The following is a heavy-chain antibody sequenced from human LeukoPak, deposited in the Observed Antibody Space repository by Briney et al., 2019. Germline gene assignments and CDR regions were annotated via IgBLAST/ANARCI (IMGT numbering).Heavy chain of an antibody. J-gene: IGHJ5*02. Sequence: PGGSLRLSCAASGFTFSSYAMHWVRQAPGKGLEWVALISYDGSNKYYADSVKGRFTISRDNSKTTLYLQMNSLRPEDTAVYYCARTGASTPFDPWGQGTLVTVSS. CDR3: ARTGASTPFDP. V-gene: IGHV3-30*04. CDR2: ISYDGSNK. CDR1: GFTFSSYA. D-gene: IGHD2-15*01.